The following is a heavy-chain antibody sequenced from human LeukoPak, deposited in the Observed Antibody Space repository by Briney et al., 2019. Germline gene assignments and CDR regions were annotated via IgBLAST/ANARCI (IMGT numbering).Heavy chain of an antibody. CDR2: INPNSGGT. Sequence: ASVKVSCKASGYTFTSYGISWVRQAPGQGLEWMGWINPNSGGTNYAQKLQGRVTMTTDTSTSTAYMELRSLRSDDTAVYYCARDHRSDDDYGDYWFDPWGQGTLVTVSS. J-gene: IGHJ5*02. V-gene: IGHV1-18*01. D-gene: IGHD4-17*01. CDR3: ARDHRSDDDYGDYWFDP. CDR1: GYTFTSYG.